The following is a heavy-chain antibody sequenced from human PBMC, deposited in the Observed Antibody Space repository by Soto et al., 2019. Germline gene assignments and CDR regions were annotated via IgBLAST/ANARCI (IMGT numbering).Heavy chain of an antibody. CDR2: ITWDAGSA. J-gene: IGHJ4*02. V-gene: IGHV3-43*01. Sequence: EVQLVVSGGLVVRPGGSLRLSCAGSGFTFDDHTMHWVRQAPGKGLEWVSLITWDAGSAFYADSVRGRFTISRDNSKNSLYLQMNSLRTEGSGLYYCAKEKARIFDYWGRGTPVTVSS. CDR3: AKEKARIFDY. CDR1: GFTFDDHT.